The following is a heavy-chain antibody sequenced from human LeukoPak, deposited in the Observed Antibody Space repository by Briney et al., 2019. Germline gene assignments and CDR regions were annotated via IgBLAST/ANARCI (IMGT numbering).Heavy chain of an antibody. Sequence: GESLKISCKGSRYSFTRYWIGWVRQMPGKGLEWMGIIYPDDSETRYSPSFQGQVTMSADKSISTAYLQWSSLKASDTAMYYCARQGGSWYADYWGQGTLVTVSS. J-gene: IGHJ4*02. D-gene: IGHD6-13*01. CDR3: ARQGGSWYADY. V-gene: IGHV5-51*01. CDR1: RYSFTRYW. CDR2: IYPDDSET.